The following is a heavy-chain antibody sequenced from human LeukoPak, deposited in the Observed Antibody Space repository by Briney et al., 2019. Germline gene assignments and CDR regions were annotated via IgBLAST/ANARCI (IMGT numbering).Heavy chain of an antibody. J-gene: IGHJ4*02. Sequence: SETLSLTCADNGGPFSNYYWTWIRQPPGKGPEWIGEINHSGGTNYNPSLKSRVTISIDTSKSQFSLHLSSVTAADTAVYYCAHTNSWFRFFEHWGQGTLVTVSS. CDR1: GGPFSNYY. CDR2: INHSGGT. V-gene: IGHV4-34*01. CDR3: AHTNSWFRFFEH. D-gene: IGHD3-10*01.